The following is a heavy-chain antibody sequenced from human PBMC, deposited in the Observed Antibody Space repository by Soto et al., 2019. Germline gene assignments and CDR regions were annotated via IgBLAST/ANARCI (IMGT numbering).Heavy chain of an antibody. D-gene: IGHD3-10*01. CDR2: IYYSGST. Sequence: QLQLQESGPGLVKPSETLSLTCTVSGGSISSSSYYWGWIRQPPGNGLGRIGRIYYSGSTYYNPPLERRATTSVETSMNQFSLKLSSVTAADTAVYYCARRGYYAVSAFDIWGQGTMVTVSS. V-gene: IGHV4-39*01. J-gene: IGHJ3*02. CDR1: GGSISSSSYY. CDR3: ARRGYYAVSAFDI.